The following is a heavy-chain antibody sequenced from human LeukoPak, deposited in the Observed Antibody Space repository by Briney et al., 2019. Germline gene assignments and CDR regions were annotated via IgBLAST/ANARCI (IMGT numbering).Heavy chain of an antibody. CDR1: GYTFTDNY. CDR3: ARDFSGSYDC. CDR2: INPSSGGT. V-gene: IGHV1-2*02. D-gene: IGHD1-26*01. Sequence: ASVTVSFTASGYTFTDNYIHWVRQAPGQGLEWMGLINPSSGGTSYAQEFQGRVTMTRDTSISTAYMELSRLRSDDTAVYYCARDFSGSYDCWGQGTLVTVSS. J-gene: IGHJ4*02.